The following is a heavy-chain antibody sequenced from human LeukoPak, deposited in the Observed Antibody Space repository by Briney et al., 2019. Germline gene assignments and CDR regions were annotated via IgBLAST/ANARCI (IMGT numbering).Heavy chain of an antibody. CDR2: IIPIFATA. V-gene: IGHV1-69*13. J-gene: IGHJ4*02. Sequence: SVKVSCKASGGTFSSYAISWVRQAPGQGLEWMGGIIPIFATANYAQKFQGRVTITADESTSTAYMELSSLRSEDTAVYYCARDCSSTSCSDNYWGQGTLVTVSS. D-gene: IGHD2-2*01. CDR3: ARDCSSTSCSDNY. CDR1: GGTFSSYA.